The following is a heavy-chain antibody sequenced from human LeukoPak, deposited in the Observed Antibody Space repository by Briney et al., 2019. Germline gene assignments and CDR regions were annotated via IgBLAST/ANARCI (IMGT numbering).Heavy chain of an antibody. V-gene: IGHV4-31*03. Sequence: KTSETLSLTCTVSGLSISSGGNLWSWIRQPPGKRLECIGFIDYSGGPYHNSSLQSRVTISLDTSKNQFSLKLRSMTAADTAVYYCVRVASSAMATVYQYYMDVWGKGTTVTVSS. J-gene: IGHJ6*03. D-gene: IGHD5-18*01. CDR3: VRVASSAMATVYQYYMDV. CDR1: GLSISSGGNL. CDR2: IDYSGGP.